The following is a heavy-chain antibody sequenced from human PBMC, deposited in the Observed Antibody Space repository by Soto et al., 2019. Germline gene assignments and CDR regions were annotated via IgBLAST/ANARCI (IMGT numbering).Heavy chain of an antibody. V-gene: IGHV3-74*01. J-gene: IGHJ4*02. CDR1: GFTCSSYW. CDR3: IRGNSGYGNFDY. Sequence: LXLSCAASGFTCSSYWMHWVRQAPGKGLVWVSRIKGDGSETNYADSVKGRFTISRDNAKNTLYLQLNSLRAEDTAVYYCIRGNSGYGNFDYWGQGTRVTVYS. D-gene: IGHD5-12*01. CDR2: IKGDGSET.